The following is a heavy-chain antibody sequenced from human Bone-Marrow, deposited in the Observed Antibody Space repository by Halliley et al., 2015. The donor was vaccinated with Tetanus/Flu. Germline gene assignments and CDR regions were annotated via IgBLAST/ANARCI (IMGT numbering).Heavy chain of an antibody. D-gene: IGHD3-10*01. J-gene: IGHJ4*02. CDR1: GFSIGSGGYY. CDR2: IYYSGTT. Sequence: TLSLTCAVSGFSIGSGGYYWSWIRQHPGKGLEWIGYIYYSGTTYYNPPLKSRVTISVDTSKNQFSLKLSSVTAADTAVYYCARGHSYGSGSYYAQDWGQGTLVTVSS. V-gene: IGHV4-31*11. CDR3: ARGHSYGSGSYYAQD.